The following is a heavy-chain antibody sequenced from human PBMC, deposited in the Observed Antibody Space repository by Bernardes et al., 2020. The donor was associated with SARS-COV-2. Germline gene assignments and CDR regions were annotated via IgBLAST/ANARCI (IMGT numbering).Heavy chain of an antibody. Sequence: SETLSLTCTVSGGSISSYYWSWIRQPPGKGLEWIGYIYYSGITNYNPSLKSRVTISVDTSKNQFSLTLRSVTAADTAVYYCARHFQSYYDSSGHFPWGQGTLVTVSS. D-gene: IGHD3-22*01. V-gene: IGHV4-59*08. CDR2: IYYSGIT. J-gene: IGHJ5*02. CDR3: ARHFQSYYDSSGHFP. CDR1: GGSISSYY.